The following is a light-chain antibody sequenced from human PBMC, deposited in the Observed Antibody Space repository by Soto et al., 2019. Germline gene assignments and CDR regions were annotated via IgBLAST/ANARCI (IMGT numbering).Light chain of an antibody. J-gene: IGLJ2*01. CDR1: SSNIGSNA. V-gene: IGLV1-44*01. Sequence: QSVLTQPPSASGTPGQRVTISCSGSSSNIGSNAVYWYQQLPGTAPTLLIYSNNQRPSGVPDRFSGSKSGTSASLAISGLQSEDEADYYCAAWDVSLNDVVFGGETKLTVL. CDR3: AAWDVSLNDVV. CDR2: SNN.